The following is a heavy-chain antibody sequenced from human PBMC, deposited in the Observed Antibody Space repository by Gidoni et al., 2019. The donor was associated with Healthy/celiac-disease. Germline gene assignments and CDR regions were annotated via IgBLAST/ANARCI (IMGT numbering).Heavy chain of an antibody. CDR1: GGSFSGYY. CDR3: AEEAGYYYPRRHFQH. J-gene: IGHJ1*01. CDR2: INNSGST. Sequence: QVQLQQWGAGLLKPSETLSLTCAVYGGSFSGYYWSWIRQPPGKGPEWIGEINNSGSTNYNPSLKSRVTISVDTSKNQFSLKRSSVTAADTAVYYCAEEAGYYYPRRHFQHWGQGTLVTVSS. V-gene: IGHV4-34*01. D-gene: IGHD3-22*01.